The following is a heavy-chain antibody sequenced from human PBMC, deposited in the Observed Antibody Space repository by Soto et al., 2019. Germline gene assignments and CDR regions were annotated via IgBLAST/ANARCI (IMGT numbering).Heavy chain of an antibody. CDR1: GFTFSSYA. V-gene: IGHV3-23*01. J-gene: IGHJ4*02. D-gene: IGHD1-26*01. CDR3: AKGSRARYSGSPRGFDY. CDR2: ISGSGGST. Sequence: GGSLRLSCAASGFTFSSYAMSWVRQAPGKGLEWVSAISGSGGSTYYADSVKGRFTISRDNSKNTLYLQMNSLRAEDTAVYYCAKGSRARYSGSPRGFDYWGQGTLVTVSS.